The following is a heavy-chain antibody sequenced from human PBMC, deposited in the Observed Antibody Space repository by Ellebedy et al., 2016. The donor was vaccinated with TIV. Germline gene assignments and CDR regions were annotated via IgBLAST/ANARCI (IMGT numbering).Heavy chain of an antibody. CDR3: AILVHPLTPGVRIPGLG. D-gene: IGHD4-23*01. CDR1: GYTFIYYW. Sequence: KVSCXASGYTFIYYWIGWVRHMPGKGLEWVAIIYPQDSDARYSPSFQGLVTISVDQSINTAFLQWHSLKASDTAMYYCAILVHPLTPGVRIPGLGWGQGTQVTVSS. V-gene: IGHV5-51*01. CDR2: IYPQDSDA. J-gene: IGHJ4*02.